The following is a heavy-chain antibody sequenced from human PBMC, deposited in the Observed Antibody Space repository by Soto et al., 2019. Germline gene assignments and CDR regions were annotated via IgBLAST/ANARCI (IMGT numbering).Heavy chain of an antibody. CDR3: ATLFLIAVAGRGGMDV. V-gene: IGHV1-3*01. D-gene: IGHD6-19*01. J-gene: IGHJ6*02. CDR1: GYTFTSYA. CDR2: INAGNGNT. Sequence: QVQLVQSGAEVKKPGASVKVSCKASGYTFTSYAMHWVRQAPGQRLEWMGWINAGNGNTKYSQKFQGRVTITRDTSASTAYMELSSLRSEDTAVYYCATLFLIAVAGRGGMDVWGQGTTVTVSS.